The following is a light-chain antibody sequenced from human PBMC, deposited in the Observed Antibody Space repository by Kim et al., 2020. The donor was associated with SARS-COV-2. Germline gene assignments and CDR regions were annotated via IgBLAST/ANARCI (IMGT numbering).Light chain of an antibody. CDR2: AAS. V-gene: IGKV1-39*01. Sequence: DIQMTQSPSSLYASVGDRVTITCRASQSISSYLNWYQQKPGKAPKVLIYAASSLQSGVPSRLSGSGSGTDFTLTISSLQPEDFATYYCQQSYSTPWTFGQGTKVDIK. CDR1: QSISSY. CDR3: QQSYSTPWT. J-gene: IGKJ1*01.